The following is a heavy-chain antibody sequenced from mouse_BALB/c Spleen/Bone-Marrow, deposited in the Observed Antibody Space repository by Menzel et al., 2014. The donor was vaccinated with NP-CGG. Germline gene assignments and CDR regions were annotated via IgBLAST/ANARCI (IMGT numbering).Heavy chain of an antibody. D-gene: IGHD1-1*02. J-gene: IGHJ2*01. CDR2: IISNGENT. Sequence: EVQLVESGGGLVKLGGSLELSCAASGFTFSRYYMSWVRQTPEKRLDLVAAIISNGENTYYPDTVKGRFTISRDNAKNTLFLQMSSLKSEDTALYYCARHGGFGNYFDYWGQGTTLTVSS. V-gene: IGHV5-6-2*01. CDR3: ARHGGFGNYFDY. CDR1: GFTFSRYY.